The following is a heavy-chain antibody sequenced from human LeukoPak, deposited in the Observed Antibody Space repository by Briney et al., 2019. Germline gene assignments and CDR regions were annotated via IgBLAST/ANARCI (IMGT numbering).Heavy chain of an antibody. Sequence: ASVTVSCTASGYTFTTYAMHWVRQAPGQRLEWMGWINGDNGNTKYSQKLQGRVTMTTDTSTSTAYMELRSLRSDDTAVYYCARGAGITFGGVIYWFDPWGQGTLVTVSS. J-gene: IGHJ5*02. V-gene: IGHV1-3*01. D-gene: IGHD3-16*02. CDR1: GYTFTTYA. CDR2: INGDNGNT. CDR3: ARGAGITFGGVIYWFDP.